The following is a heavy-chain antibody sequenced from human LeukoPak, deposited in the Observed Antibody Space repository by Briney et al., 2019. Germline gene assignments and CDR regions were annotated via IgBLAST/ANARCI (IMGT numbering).Heavy chain of an antibody. D-gene: IGHD4-17*01. J-gene: IGHJ4*02. CDR3: ASSTTVTTNFDY. V-gene: IGHV4-34*01. CDR1: GGSFSGYY. Sequence: PSETLSLTCAVYGGSFSGYYWSWIRQPPGKGLEWIGEINHSGSTNYNPSLKSRVTISVDTSKNQFSLKLSSVTAADTAVYYCASSTTVTTNFDYWGQGTLVTVSS. CDR2: INHSGST.